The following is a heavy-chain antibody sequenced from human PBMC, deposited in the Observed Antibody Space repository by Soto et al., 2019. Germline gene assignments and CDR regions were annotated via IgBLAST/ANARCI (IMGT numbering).Heavy chain of an antibody. CDR3: SREVNFYGLDV. CDR1: GYTFTSYD. J-gene: IGHJ6*02. Sequence: QVQLVQSGAEVKKPGASVKVPCKASGYTFTSYDINWVRQATGQGLEWMGWMNPNSGNTGYAQKFQGRGNKTRNTSIKTAYMELSSLRSEDTAGYYCSREVNFYGLDVWGQGTTVTVSS. V-gene: IGHV1-8*01. CDR2: MNPNSGNT.